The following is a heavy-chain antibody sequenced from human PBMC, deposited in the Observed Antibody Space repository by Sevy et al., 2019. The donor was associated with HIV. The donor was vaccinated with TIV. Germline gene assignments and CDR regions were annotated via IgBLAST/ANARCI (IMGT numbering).Heavy chain of an antibody. Sequence: GGSLRLSCAASGFTFSNAWMSWVRQAPGKGLEWVGRIKSKTDGGTTDYAASVKGRFTISRDDSKNTLYLQMNSLKTEDTAVYYCTTGPSGYYGSGSYLYWGQGTLVTVSS. J-gene: IGHJ4*02. V-gene: IGHV3-15*01. D-gene: IGHD3-10*01. CDR3: TTGPSGYYGSGSYLY. CDR2: IKSKTDGGTT. CDR1: GFTFSNAW.